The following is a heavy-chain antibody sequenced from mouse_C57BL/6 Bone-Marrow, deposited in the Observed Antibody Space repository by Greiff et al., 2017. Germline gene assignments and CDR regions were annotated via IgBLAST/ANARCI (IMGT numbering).Heavy chain of an antibody. Sequence: ESGAELVTPGASVKLSCKASGYTFTSYWMQWVKQRPGQGLAWIGEIDPSDSYSNYNQKFKGKATLTVDTSSSTAYMQLSSLTSEDSAVYYCASHYYGSSYWYFDVWGTGTTVTVSS. CDR3: ASHYYGSSYWYFDV. CDR2: IDPSDSYS. CDR1: GYTFTSYW. D-gene: IGHD1-1*01. V-gene: IGHV1-50*01. J-gene: IGHJ1*03.